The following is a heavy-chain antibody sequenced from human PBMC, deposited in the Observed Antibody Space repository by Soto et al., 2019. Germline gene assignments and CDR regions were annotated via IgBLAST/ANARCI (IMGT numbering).Heavy chain of an antibody. Sequence: QVHLVQSGAEVKKPGASVKVSCKGSGYAFTTYGITWVRQAPGQGLEWMGWISAHNGNTNYAQKLQGRVTVTRDTSTSTAYMELSSLRSDDTAVYYCARGRYGDYWGQGALGTVSA. D-gene: IGHD1-1*01. V-gene: IGHV1-18*01. J-gene: IGHJ4*02. CDR3: ARGRYGDY. CDR2: ISAHNGNT. CDR1: GYAFTTYG.